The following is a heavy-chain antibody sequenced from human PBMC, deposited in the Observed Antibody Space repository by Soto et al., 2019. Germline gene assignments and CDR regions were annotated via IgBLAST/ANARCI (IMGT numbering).Heavy chain of an antibody. CDR1: GYSFTSYW. CDR2: IYPGDSDT. CDR3: ARLGGDYGDYSSSVYYYGMDV. Sequence: GESLKISCKGSGYSFTSYWIGWVRQMPGKSLEWKGIIYPGDSDTRYSPSFQGQVTISADKSISTAYLQWSSLKASDTAMYYCARLGGDYGDYSSSVYYYGMDVWGQGTTVTVSS. J-gene: IGHJ6*02. V-gene: IGHV5-51*01. D-gene: IGHD4-17*01.